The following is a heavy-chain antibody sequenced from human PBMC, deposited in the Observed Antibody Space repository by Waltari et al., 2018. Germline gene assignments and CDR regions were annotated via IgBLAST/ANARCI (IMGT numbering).Heavy chain of an antibody. Sequence: HLQLQVSGPGLVNPSETLSLTCTVSGASLSIRHHFWGWIRQPPGKGLEWIGTIYYTENKYYSPSLKSRLTISVDASKTQLSLKLDSVTAADTAVYYCASTVPAGGSSFDYWTQGTLVTVSS. CDR1: GASLSIRHHF. J-gene: IGHJ4*02. D-gene: IGHD3-16*01. CDR2: IYYTENK. CDR3: ASTVPAGGSSFDY. V-gene: IGHV4-39*07.